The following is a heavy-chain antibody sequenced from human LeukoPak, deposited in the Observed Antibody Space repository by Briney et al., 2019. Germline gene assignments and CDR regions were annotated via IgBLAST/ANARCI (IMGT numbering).Heavy chain of an antibody. Sequence: PGGSLRLSCTASGFTFSSYSMNWVRQAPGKGLEWVSSISSSSSYIYYADSVKGRFTISRDNAKNSLYLQMNSLRAEDTALYYCARDYSSWLDYWGQGTLVTVSS. CDR3: ARDYSSWLDY. CDR2: ISSSSSYI. J-gene: IGHJ4*02. V-gene: IGHV3-21*01. D-gene: IGHD6-13*01. CDR1: GFTFSSYS.